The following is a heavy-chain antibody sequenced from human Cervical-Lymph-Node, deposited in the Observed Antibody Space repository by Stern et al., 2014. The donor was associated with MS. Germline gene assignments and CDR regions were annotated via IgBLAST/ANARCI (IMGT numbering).Heavy chain of an antibody. Sequence: EVLLVESGGGLVQPGESIRLSCDASGFPFSPYSINWVRQAPGRGLEGISLVSTKSTHTYYADSVEGRCTISRDSSKDSVSQHMVSRRAEDTAVYYCARARVGDYARSPHLDSWGQGTLVTVSS. J-gene: IGHJ4*02. CDR3: ARARVGDYARSPHLDS. D-gene: IGHD4-17*01. CDR2: VSTKSTHT. V-gene: IGHV3-21*02. CDR1: GFPFSPYS.